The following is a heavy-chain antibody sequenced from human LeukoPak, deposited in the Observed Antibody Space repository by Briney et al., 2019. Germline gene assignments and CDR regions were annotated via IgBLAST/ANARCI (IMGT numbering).Heavy chain of an antibody. V-gene: IGHV1-2*02. J-gene: IGHJ4*02. D-gene: IGHD3-22*01. CDR3: ARDYVYYYDSSGYYSTGSDY. CDR2: INPNSGGT. Sequence: ASVEVSCKASGYTFTGYYMHWVRQAPGQGLEWMGWINPNSGGTNYAQKFQGRVTMTRDTSISTAYMELSRLRSDDTAVYYCARDYVYYYDSSGYYSTGSDYWGQGTLVTVSS. CDR1: GYTFTGYY.